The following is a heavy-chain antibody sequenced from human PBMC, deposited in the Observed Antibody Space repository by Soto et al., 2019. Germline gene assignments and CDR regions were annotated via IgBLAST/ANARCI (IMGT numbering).Heavy chain of an antibody. J-gene: IGHJ6*02. CDR2: IYYSGST. CDR1: GGSISSGGYY. Sequence: SETLSLTCTVSGGSISSGGYYWSWIRQHPGKGLEWIGYIYYSGSTYYNPSLKSRVTISVDTSKNQFSLKLSSVTAADTAVYYCARDARGNYYYYGMDGWGQGTTVTVSS. V-gene: IGHV4-31*03. D-gene: IGHD1-26*01. CDR3: ARDARGNYYYYGMDG.